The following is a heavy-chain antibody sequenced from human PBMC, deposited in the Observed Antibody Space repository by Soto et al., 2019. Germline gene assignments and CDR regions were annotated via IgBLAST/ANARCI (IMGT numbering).Heavy chain of an antibody. V-gene: IGHV4-39*01. Sequence: SETLSLTCTVSGGSIYRSGYYWGWIRQPPGRGLEWIGNIDYNGVTYSNPSLKSRVTISRDTSKNQFSLKLTSVTAADTALYYCGKVLVGATAHTDSDSWRPGTPVTVS. CDR2: IDYNGVT. CDR1: GGSIYRSGYY. J-gene: IGHJ5*01. CDR3: GKVLVGATAHTDSDS. D-gene: IGHD2-15*01.